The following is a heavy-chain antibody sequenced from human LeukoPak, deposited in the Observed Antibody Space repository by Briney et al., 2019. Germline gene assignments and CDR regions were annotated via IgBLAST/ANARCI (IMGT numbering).Heavy chain of an antibody. CDR3: ARERDYDILTGYYGYYYGMDV. Sequence: GASVKVSCKASGYTFTSYGMSWVRQAPGQGLEWMGWISAYNGNTNYAQKLQGGVTMTTDTSTSTAYMELRSLRSDDTAVYYCARERDYDILTGYYGYYYGMDVRGKGTTFTVSS. CDR2: ISAYNGNT. V-gene: IGHV1-18*04. D-gene: IGHD3-9*01. CDR1: GYTFTSYG. J-gene: IGHJ6*04.